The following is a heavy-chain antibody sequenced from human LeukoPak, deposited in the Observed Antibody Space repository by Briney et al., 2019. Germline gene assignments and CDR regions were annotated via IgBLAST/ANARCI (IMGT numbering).Heavy chain of an antibody. V-gene: IGHV3-30-3*01. J-gene: IGHJ5*02. Sequence: PGGSLRLSCAASGFTFSSYAMHWVRQAPGKGLEWVAVISYDGSNKYYADSVKGRFTISRDNSKNTLYLQMNSLRAEDTAVYYCARDLPMITFGGGFDPWGQGTLVTVSS. D-gene: IGHD3-16*01. CDR1: GFTFSSYA. CDR3: ARDLPMITFGGGFDP. CDR2: ISYDGSNK.